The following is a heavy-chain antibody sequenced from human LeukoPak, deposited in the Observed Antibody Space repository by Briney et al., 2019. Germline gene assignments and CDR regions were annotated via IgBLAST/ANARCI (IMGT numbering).Heavy chain of an antibody. J-gene: IGHJ6*02. CDR3: ARVGYCSGGSCYRGYYYGMDV. CDR1: GGSFSGYY. CDR2: INHSGST. Sequence: PSETLSLTCAVYGGSFSGYYWSWIRQPPGKGLEWIGEINHSGSTNYNPSLKSRVTISVDTSKNQFSLKLSSVTAADTAVYYCARVGYCSGGSCYRGYYYGMDVWGQGTTVTVSS. V-gene: IGHV4-34*01. D-gene: IGHD2-15*01.